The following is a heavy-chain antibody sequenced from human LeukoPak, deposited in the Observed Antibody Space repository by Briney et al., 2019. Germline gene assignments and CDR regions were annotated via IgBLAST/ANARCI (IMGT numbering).Heavy chain of an antibody. CDR3: ARVPSSGYYRNFDY. J-gene: IGHJ4*02. D-gene: IGHD3-22*01. Sequence: PSETLSLTCAVYGESFSGYYWNWIRQPPGKGLEWIGEISHSGSTKYNPSHKSRVTISVDTSKNQFSLKLNSVTAADTAVYYCARVPSSGYYRNFDYWGQGTLVTVSS. CDR2: ISHSGST. CDR1: GESFSGYY. V-gene: IGHV4-34*01.